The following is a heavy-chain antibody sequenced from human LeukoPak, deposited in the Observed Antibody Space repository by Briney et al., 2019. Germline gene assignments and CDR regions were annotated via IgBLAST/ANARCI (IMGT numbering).Heavy chain of an antibody. Sequence: PGGSLRLSCAASGFTFSSYAMSWVRQAPGKGLEWVSAISGSGGSTYYADSVKGRFTISRDNSKNTLYLQMNSLRAEDTAVYYCAKDLPYYYDSSGYPQYFQHWGQGTLVTVSS. CDR2: ISGSGGST. V-gene: IGHV3-23*01. CDR3: AKDLPYYYDSSGYPQYFQH. J-gene: IGHJ1*01. CDR1: GFTFSSYA. D-gene: IGHD3-22*01.